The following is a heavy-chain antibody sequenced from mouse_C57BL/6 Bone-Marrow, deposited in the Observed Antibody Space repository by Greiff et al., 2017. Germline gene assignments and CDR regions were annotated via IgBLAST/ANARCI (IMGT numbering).Heavy chain of an antibody. CDR3: GRCPISNDVPYAIDY. D-gene: IGHD2-12*01. J-gene: IGHJ4*01. CDR1: GFTFTDYY. V-gene: IGHV7-3*01. CDR2: IRTKATGYTP. Sequence: EVKLVESGGGLVQPGGSLSLSCAASGFTFTDYYMSWVRQPPGKALEWLGFIRTKATGYTPEYSASVKGRFTISRDTSPSLIFLQIIALSAEDSATYYCGRCPISNDVPYAIDYWGQGTSVTGAS.